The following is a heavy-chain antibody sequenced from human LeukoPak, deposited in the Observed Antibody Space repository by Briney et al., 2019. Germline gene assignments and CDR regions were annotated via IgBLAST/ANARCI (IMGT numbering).Heavy chain of an antibody. J-gene: IGHJ5*02. CDR1: GGTFSSYA. V-gene: IGHV1-69*05. Sequence: AASVKVSCKASGGTFSSYAISWVRQAPGQGLEWMGGIIPIFGTANYAQKLQGRVTMTTDTSTSTAYMELRSLRSDDTAVYYCARDIKRSRARWENLGFDPWGQGTLVTVSS. CDR2: IIPIFGTA. CDR3: ARDIKRSRARWENLGFDP. D-gene: IGHD1-14*01.